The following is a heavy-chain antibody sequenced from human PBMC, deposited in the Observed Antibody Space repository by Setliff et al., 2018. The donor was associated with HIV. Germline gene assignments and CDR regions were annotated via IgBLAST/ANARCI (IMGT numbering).Heavy chain of an antibody. CDR1: GYFFPAHY. CDR3: ARGGGSSYLYHSRGSEYFQY. CDR2: INPNSGGT. Sequence: ASVKVSCKASGYFFPAHYIHWVRQAPGQGLEWLGWINPNSGGTNSAQKFQGRVTMTSDTSISTAYMELSRLTSEDTAVYYCARGGGSSYLYHSRGSEYFQYWGQGALVTVS. D-gene: IGHD3-22*01. J-gene: IGHJ1*01. V-gene: IGHV1-2*02.